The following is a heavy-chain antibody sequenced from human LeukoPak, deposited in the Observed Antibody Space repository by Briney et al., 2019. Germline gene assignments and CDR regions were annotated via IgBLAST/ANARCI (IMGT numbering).Heavy chain of an antibody. CDR3: ARDGGYYGSGSYQY. Sequence: PSETLSLTCTVSGGSISSYYWSWIRQPPGKGLEWIGYIYYSGSTNYNPSLKSRVTISVDTSKNQFSLRLSSVTAADTAVYYCARDGGYYGSGSYQYWGQGTLVTVSS. V-gene: IGHV4-59*01. CDR2: IYYSGST. J-gene: IGHJ4*02. CDR1: GGSISSYY. D-gene: IGHD3-10*01.